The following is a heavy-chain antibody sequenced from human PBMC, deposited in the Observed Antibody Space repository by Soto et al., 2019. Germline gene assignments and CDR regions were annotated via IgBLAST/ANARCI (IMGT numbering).Heavy chain of an antibody. CDR3: VRTACVINNCSYRGVR. Sequence: QGQLVESGGGVVQPGRSLRLSCVASGFDFKTYGMHWVRQAPGKGLEWVAVIGFDGTNIHYSDSVRGRFSISRDNSENTVSLQMNSLRGEDTAPYYCVRTACVINNCSYRGVRWGQGTLVTV. CDR1: GFDFKTYG. CDR2: IGFDGTNI. V-gene: IGHV3-33*01. D-gene: IGHD1-20*01. J-gene: IGHJ4*02.